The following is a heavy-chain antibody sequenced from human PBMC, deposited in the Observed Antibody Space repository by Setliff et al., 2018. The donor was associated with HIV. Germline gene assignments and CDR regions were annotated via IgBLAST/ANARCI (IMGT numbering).Heavy chain of an antibody. V-gene: IGHV3-48*01. CDR2: ISSGSSTI. D-gene: IGHD3-22*01. Sequence: PGGSLRLSCAASGFTFSIYSMNWVRQAPGKGLEWVSYISSGSSTIYYADSVKGRFTISRDNAKNSLYLQMNSLRAEDTAVYYCARPNYYDSSGSFDYWGQGTLVTVSS. CDR1: GFTFSIYS. CDR3: ARPNYYDSSGSFDY. J-gene: IGHJ4*02.